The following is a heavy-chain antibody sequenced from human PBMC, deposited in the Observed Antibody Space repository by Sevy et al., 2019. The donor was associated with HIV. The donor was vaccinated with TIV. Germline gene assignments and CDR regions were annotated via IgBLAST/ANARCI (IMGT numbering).Heavy chain of an antibody. J-gene: IGHJ5*02. Sequence: GGSLRLSCAASGFTFSNYDMHWVRQFTGKGLEWVSGIGTAGDTYYPDSVKGRFTISRENVKNSLYLQMNSLRAGDTALYYCAGGRRYCSGSRCYFGTADCLDNWFDPWGHGTLVTVSS. CDR3: AGGRRYCSGSRCYFGTADCLDNWFDP. D-gene: IGHD2-15*01. CDR1: GFTFSNYD. CDR2: IGTAGDT. V-gene: IGHV3-13*01.